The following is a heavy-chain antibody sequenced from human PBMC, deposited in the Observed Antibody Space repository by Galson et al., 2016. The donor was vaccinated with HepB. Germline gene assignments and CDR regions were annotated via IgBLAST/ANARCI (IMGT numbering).Heavy chain of an antibody. CDR1: GGYISSHY. J-gene: IGHJ5*02. D-gene: IGHD3-10*01. Sequence: SETLSLTCTVSGGYISSHYWSWIRQPPGKGLEWIGSIYYSGSTYYNPSLKSRVTISLDTSKNQFSLKLSSVTAADTAIYYCARVPSRRYYYGSGSPRPGWFDPWGQGALVTVSS. V-gene: IGHV4-59*05. CDR3: ARVPSRRYYYGSGSPRPGWFDP. CDR2: IYYSGST.